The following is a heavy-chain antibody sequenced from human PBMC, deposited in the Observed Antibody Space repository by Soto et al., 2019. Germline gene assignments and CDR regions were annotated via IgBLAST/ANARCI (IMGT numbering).Heavy chain of an antibody. V-gene: IGHV3-23*01. CDR3: VKGSTTSRPYYSDY. J-gene: IGHJ4*02. CDR1: GFPFSDYA. D-gene: IGHD1-1*01. Sequence: EVQLLESGGGLVQPGGSLRLSCVVSGFPFSDYAMGWVRQAPGKGLEWVSAITGSGGDTYHADSVKGRFTISRDNSKNTLYLQMNSLRAEDTAIYYCVKGSTTSRPYYSDYWGEGTLVTVSS. CDR2: ITGSGGDT.